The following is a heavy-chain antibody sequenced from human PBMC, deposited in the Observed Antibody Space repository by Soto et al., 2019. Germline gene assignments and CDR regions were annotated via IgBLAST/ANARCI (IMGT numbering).Heavy chain of an antibody. CDR2: ISAYNGNT. CDR3: ARMGPNYPDSGDAFDI. CDR1: GYTFTSYG. Sequence: QVQLVQSGAEVKKPGASVKVSCKASGYTFTSYGISWVRQAPGQGLEWMGWISAYNGNTNDAQKLQGRVTMTTDTSTSTDYMELRSLRSDDTAVYYCARMGPNYPDSGDAFDIWGQGTMVTVSS. D-gene: IGHD1-7*01. V-gene: IGHV1-18*01. J-gene: IGHJ3*02.